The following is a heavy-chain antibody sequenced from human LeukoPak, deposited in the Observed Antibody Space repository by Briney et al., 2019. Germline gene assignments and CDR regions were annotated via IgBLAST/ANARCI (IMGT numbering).Heavy chain of an antibody. CDR1: GFTFSSYA. V-gene: IGHV3-23*01. J-gene: IGHJ4*02. D-gene: IGHD2-21*01. CDR3: MKLPTMIIVIDTDFEY. Sequence: GGSLRLSCAASGFTFSSYAMNWVRQAPGKGLEWISSISGSGDNTYYADSLQGRFTISRDNSKNTLHLQMNNVRAEDTALYYCMKLPTMIIVIDTDFEYWGQGAQVTVSS. CDR2: ISGSGDNT.